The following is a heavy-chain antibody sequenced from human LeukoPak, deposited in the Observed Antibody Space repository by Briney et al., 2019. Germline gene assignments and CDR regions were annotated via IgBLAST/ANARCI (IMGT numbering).Heavy chain of an antibody. Sequence: SETLSLTCAVYGGSFSGYYWSWIRQPPGKGLEWIGEINHSGSTNYNPSLKSRVTISVDTSKNQFSLKLSSVTAADTAAYYCATRSHYDFPPHWGQGTLVTVSS. J-gene: IGHJ4*02. CDR2: INHSGST. V-gene: IGHV4-34*01. CDR1: GGSFSGYY. D-gene: IGHD3-3*01. CDR3: ATRSHYDFPPH.